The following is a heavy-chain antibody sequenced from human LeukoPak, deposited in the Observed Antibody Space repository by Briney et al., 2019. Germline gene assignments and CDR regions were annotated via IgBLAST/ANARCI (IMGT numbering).Heavy chain of an antibody. D-gene: IGHD6-13*01. Sequence: ASVKVSCKASGYTFTGYYMHWVRQAPGQGLEWMGWINPNSGGTNYAQKFQGRVTMTRDTSISTAYMELSRLRSDDTAVYYCAREALAAAGRWFDPWGQGTLVTVSS. J-gene: IGHJ5*02. CDR2: INPNSGGT. V-gene: IGHV1-2*02. CDR3: AREALAAAGRWFDP. CDR1: GYTFTGYY.